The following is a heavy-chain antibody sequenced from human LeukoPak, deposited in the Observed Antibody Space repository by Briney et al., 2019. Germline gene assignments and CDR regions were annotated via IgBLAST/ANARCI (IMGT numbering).Heavy chain of an antibody. Sequence: SETLSLTCTVSGGSISSYYWSWIRQPPGKGLEWIGYIYYSGSTNYNPSLKSRVTISVDTSKNQFSLKLSSVTAADTAVYYCARGGYYDFWSGYSSVPYYMDVWGKGTTVTVSS. CDR1: GGSISSYY. CDR2: IYYSGST. V-gene: IGHV4-59*12. J-gene: IGHJ6*03. CDR3: ARGGYYDFWSGYSSVPYYMDV. D-gene: IGHD3-3*01.